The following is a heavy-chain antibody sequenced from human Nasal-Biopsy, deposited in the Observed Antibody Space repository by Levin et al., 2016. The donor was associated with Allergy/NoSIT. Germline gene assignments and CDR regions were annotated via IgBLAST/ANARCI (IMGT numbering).Heavy chain of an antibody. CDR2: VSSSGGGT. V-gene: IGHV3-23*01. D-gene: IGHD6-13*01. CDR3: AKDHLASRSVGIDH. CDR1: GFTFDIYV. Sequence: GGSLRLSCAASGFTFDIYVMNWVRQAPGKGLEWVSSVSSSGGGTNYADSVEGRFTISRDNSKSTLYLEMHSLRAEDTAVYYCAKDHLASRSVGIDHWGQGTLVTVSS. J-gene: IGHJ4*02.